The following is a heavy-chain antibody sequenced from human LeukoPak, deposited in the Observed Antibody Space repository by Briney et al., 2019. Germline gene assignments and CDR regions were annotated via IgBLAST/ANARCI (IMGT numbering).Heavy chain of an antibody. CDR1: GFTVSSSY. CDR3: KRPTGESSNFYN. V-gene: IGHV3-53*01. CDR2: IYSGGTT. D-gene: IGHD7-27*01. J-gene: IGHJ4*02. Sequence: GGSLRLSCAASGFTVSSSYISWVRQAPGKGLEWVSAIYSGGTTYYSDSVKGRFTISRDNSKNKSYLLINSLRAEGTAMLHCKRPTGESSNFYNWGQGTLVTVSS.